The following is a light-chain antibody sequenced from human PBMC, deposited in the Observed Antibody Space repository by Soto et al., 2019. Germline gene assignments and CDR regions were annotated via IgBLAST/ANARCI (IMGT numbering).Light chain of an antibody. J-gene: IGKJ1*01. Sequence: AIQMTHSPSSLSASVGDRVTITCRASQGVGSDFGWYQQKPGKAPKVLIYGISRLHSGVPSRFSGSGSGTDFTLTITSLQPEDIATYYCLQDYAYPWTFGQGTKVDIK. CDR3: LQDYAYPWT. V-gene: IGKV1-6*01. CDR2: GIS. CDR1: QGVGSD.